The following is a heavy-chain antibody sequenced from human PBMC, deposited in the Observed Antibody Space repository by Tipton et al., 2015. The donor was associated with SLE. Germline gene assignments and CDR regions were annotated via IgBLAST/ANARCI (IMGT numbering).Heavy chain of an antibody. CDR1: GASISSDTFY. V-gene: IGHV4-61*02. Sequence: TLSLTCTVSGASISSDTFYYSWIRQSAGKGLEWIGRISSSGSTNYNPSLKTRVTISVDTSKNTLYLQMDSLRPEDTAVYYCARCDGYNCLRGFDYWGQGTLVTVSS. D-gene: IGHD5-24*01. CDR2: ISSSGST. CDR3: ARCDGYNCLRGFDY. J-gene: IGHJ4*02.